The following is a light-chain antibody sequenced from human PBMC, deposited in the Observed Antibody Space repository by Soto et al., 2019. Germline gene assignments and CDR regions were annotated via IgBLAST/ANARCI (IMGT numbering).Light chain of an antibody. CDR2: NTS. CDR3: QQYSDLPYT. J-gene: IGKJ2*01. CDR1: QRIRSGN. Sequence: EIVLTQSPGTLSLSPRERATLSCRASQRIRSGNLAWYQQKPGQAPRLLIYNTSSRATGIPDRFSGSGSVTDFTLTINRLEPEDFAVYYCQQYSDLPYTFGQATKLEVK. V-gene: IGKV3-20*01.